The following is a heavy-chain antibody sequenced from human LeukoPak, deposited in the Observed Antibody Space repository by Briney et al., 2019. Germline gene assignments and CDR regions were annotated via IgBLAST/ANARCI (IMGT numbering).Heavy chain of an antibody. D-gene: IGHD3-22*01. Sequence: GASVKVSCKASGYTFTSYGISWVRQAPGQGLEWMGGIIPIFGTANYAQKFRGRVTITADESTSTAYMELSSLRSEDTAVYYCARVPYPSHDGYPAPLDYWGQGTLVTVSS. CDR1: GYTFTSYG. CDR2: IIPIFGTA. CDR3: ARVPYPSHDGYPAPLDY. J-gene: IGHJ4*02. V-gene: IGHV1-69*13.